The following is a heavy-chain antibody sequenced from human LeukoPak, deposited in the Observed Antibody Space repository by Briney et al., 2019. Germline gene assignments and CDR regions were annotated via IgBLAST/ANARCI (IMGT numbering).Heavy chain of an antibody. J-gene: IGHJ3*02. V-gene: IGHV3-30-3*01. Sequence: GRSLRLSCAASGFTFSSYAMHWVRQAPGKGLEWVAVISYDGSNKYYADSVKGRFTISRDNSKNTPYLQMNSLRAGDTAVYYCARSIDTYYYDSSGYRATGAFDIWGQGTMVTVSS. CDR3: ARSIDTYYYDSSGYRATGAFDI. D-gene: IGHD3-22*01. CDR2: ISYDGSNK. CDR1: GFTFSSYA.